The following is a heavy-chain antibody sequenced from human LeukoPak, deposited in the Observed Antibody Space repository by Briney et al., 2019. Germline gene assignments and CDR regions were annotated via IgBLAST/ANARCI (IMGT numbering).Heavy chain of an antibody. V-gene: IGHV4-38-2*01. D-gene: IGHD1-26*01. CDR2: IYHSGST. CDR1: GYSISSGYY. CDR3: ARPGGSYINAFDI. J-gene: IGHJ3*02. Sequence: PSETLSLTCAVSGYSISSGYYWGWIRQPPGKGLEWIGSIYHSGSTYYNPSLKSRVTISVDTSKNQFSLKLSSVTAADTAVYYCARPGGSYINAFDIWGQGTMVTVSS.